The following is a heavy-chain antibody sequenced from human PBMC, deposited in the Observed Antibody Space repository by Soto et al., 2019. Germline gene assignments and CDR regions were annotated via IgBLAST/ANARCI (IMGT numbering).Heavy chain of an antibody. Sequence: EVQLLESGGGLVQPGGSLRLSCAASGFSFSSSGMSWVRQAPGKGPEWVSTIGISGATYYADSAKGRFTISRDISKSTLYLQMNSLRAEDSAVYYCAKRGPIRDLYFDYWGRGILVTVSS. CDR1: GFSFSSSG. J-gene: IGHJ4*02. CDR2: IGISGAT. CDR3: AKRGPIRDLYFDY. D-gene: IGHD3-16*01. V-gene: IGHV3-23*01.